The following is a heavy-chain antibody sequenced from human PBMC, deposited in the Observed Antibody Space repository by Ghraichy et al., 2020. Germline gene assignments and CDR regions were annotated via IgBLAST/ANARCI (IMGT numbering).Heavy chain of an antibody. CDR2: ISSDSVYI. Sequence: GGSLRLSCATSGFNLGVYTMNWLRWAPNRGLEWVASISSDSVYIYYGASVRGRFTISRDNAVKSIYLQMNSLRVDDTAMYYCVRADGSGSFYYRGQGTLVTVSS. CDR1: GFNLGVYT. V-gene: IGHV3-21*01. D-gene: IGHD3-10*01. J-gene: IGHJ4*02. CDR3: VRADGSGSFYY.